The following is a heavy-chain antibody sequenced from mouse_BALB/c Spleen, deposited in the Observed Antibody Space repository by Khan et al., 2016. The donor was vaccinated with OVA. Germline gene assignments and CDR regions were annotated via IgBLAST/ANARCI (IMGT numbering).Heavy chain of an antibody. V-gene: IGHV5-12*02. D-gene: IGHD1-1*01. J-gene: IGHJ4*01. CDR3: ERQLYGGMDH. Sequence: EVQLVESGGGLVPPGGSLKLSCATSGFTFSDYYMYRVRQTSEKRLEWVAYISNGGGSTYYPDTVTGRFTISRDTAKHTLYLQMSRVKTEDTAMYYCERQLYGGMDHWGQGTSVTVSS. CDR1: GFTFSDYY. CDR2: ISNGGGST.